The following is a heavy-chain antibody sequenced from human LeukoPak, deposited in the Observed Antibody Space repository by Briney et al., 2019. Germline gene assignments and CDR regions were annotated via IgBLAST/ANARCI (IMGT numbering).Heavy chain of an antibody. Sequence: PGGSLRLSCAASGFTFSVYAMSWVRQAPGKGLEWVSVIYSGGSTYYADSVKGRFTISRDNSKNTRYLQRNSLRAEDTAVYYCASGKATGYYYDSSPQLATGLDYWGQGTLVTVSS. CDR3: ASGKATGYYYDSSPQLATGLDY. CDR1: GFTFSVYA. J-gene: IGHJ4*02. D-gene: IGHD3-22*01. V-gene: IGHV3-53*01. CDR2: IYSGGST.